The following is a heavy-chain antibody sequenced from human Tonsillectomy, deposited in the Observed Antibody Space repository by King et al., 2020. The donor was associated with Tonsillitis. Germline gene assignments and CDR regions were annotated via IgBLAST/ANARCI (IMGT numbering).Heavy chain of an antibody. Sequence: DVQLVESGGGLVQPGGSLRLSCAASGFTFSSYWMHWVRQAPGKGLVWVSRINSDGSSTSYADSVKGRFTITRDNAKNTLYLQMNSLRAEDTAVYYCAQEGGAKSPNNDGMDVWGQGTTVTVSS. CDR3: AQEGGAKSPNNDGMDV. V-gene: IGHV3-74*01. CDR2: INSDGSST. J-gene: IGHJ6*02. D-gene: IGHD1-14*01. CDR1: GFTFSSYW.